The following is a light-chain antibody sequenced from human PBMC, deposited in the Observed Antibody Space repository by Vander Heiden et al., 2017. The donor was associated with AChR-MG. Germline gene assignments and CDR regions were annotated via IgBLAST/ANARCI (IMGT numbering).Light chain of an antibody. CDR3: QSYDSSLSGSEHV. V-gene: IGLV1-40*01. Sequence: QSVLTQPPSVSGGPGQRVTISCTGSSSNIGADFDVQWYQQRPGTAPKLLIYRNSNRPSGVPDRFSGSKSGTSASLAITGLQAEDEADYYCQSYDSSLSGSEHVFGSGTKVTVL. J-gene: IGLJ1*01. CDR2: RNS. CDR1: SSNIGADFD.